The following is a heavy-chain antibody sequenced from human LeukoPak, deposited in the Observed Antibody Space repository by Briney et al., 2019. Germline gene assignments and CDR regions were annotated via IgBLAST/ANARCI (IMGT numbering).Heavy chain of an antibody. J-gene: IGHJ6*02. CDR3: AREPYGNYGMDV. CDR1: GFTFSSYS. D-gene: IGHD4-17*01. Sequence: GGSLRLSCVASGFTFSSYSMNWVRQAPGKGLEYVSSLISTGRYIYYADPLKGRFTISRDNAKNSLYLQMNSLRAEDTAVYYCAREPYGNYGMDVWGQGTTVTVSS. V-gene: IGHV3-21*06. CDR2: LISTGRYI.